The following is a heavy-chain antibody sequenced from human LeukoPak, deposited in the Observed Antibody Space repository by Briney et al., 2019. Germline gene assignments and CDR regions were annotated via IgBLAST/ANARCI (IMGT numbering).Heavy chain of an antibody. J-gene: IGHJ4*02. Sequence: PGGSLRLSCAASGFTVSSNYMSWVRQAPGKGLEWVSVIYSGGSTYYADSVKGRFTISRDNSKNTLYLQMNSLRAEDTAVYYCAGARWLQLRGGSSPRDYWGQGTLDTVSS. CDR2: IYSGGST. D-gene: IGHD5-24*01. V-gene: IGHV3-66*02. CDR1: GFTVSSNY. CDR3: AGARWLQLRGGSSPRDY.